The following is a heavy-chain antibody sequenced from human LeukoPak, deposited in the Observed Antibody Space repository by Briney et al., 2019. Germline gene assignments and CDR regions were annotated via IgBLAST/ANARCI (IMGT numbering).Heavy chain of an antibody. CDR3: AKVVADYDSSGYYDSW. J-gene: IGHJ4*02. CDR2: ISGSGGST. Sequence: GGSPRLSCAASGFTFSSYAMSWVRQAPGKGLEWVSAISGSGGSTYYADSVKGRFTISRDNSKNTLYLQMNSLRAEDTAVYYCAKVVADYDSSGYYDSWWGQGTLVTVSS. V-gene: IGHV3-23*01. CDR1: GFTFSSYA. D-gene: IGHD3-22*01.